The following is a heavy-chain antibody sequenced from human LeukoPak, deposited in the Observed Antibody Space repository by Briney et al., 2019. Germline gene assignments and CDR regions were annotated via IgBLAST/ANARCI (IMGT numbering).Heavy chain of an antibody. CDR3: AKRWGSIPARHADY. J-gene: IGHJ4*02. Sequence: GGSLRLSCAASGFTFSDYYMSWIRQAPGKGLEWVSAISGSGGSTYYADSVKGRFTISRDNSKNTLYLQMNSLRAEDTAVYYCAKRWGSIPARHADYWGQGTLVTVSS. CDR1: GFTFSDYY. CDR2: ISGSGGST. D-gene: IGHD6-6*01. V-gene: IGHV3-23*01.